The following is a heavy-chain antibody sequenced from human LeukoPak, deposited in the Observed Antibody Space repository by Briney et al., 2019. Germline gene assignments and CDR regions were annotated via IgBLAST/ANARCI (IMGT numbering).Heavy chain of an antibody. CDR1: GFSFSDSY. J-gene: IGHJ4*02. CDR2: LSSSNTFK. D-gene: IGHD2-2*01. Sequence: PGGSLRLSCAASGFSFSDSYMSWVRQAPGKGLEWVSFLSSSNTFKYYADSVKGRFTISRDNAKNSLYLQMDSLRAEDTAVYYCVREGDRSGFCSSISCCGVDSWGQGALVIVSS. CDR3: VREGDRSGFCSSISCCGVDS. V-gene: IGHV3-21*01.